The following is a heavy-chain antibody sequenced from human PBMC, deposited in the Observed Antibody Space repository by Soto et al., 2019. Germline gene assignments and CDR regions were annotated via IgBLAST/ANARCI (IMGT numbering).Heavy chain of an antibody. CDR2: ISYDGSNK. CDR1: GFTFSTYS. J-gene: IGHJ4*02. V-gene: IGHV3-30-3*01. CDR3: ARGAGIAVASTSFDY. D-gene: IGHD6-19*01. Sequence: QVQLVESGGGVVQPGRSLRLSCAASGFTFSTYSIHWVRQAPGKGLEWVAVISYDGSNKYYADSVKGRFTISRDNFKNTLYLQMNSLRAEDTAVYYCARGAGIAVASTSFDYWGQGTLVTVSS.